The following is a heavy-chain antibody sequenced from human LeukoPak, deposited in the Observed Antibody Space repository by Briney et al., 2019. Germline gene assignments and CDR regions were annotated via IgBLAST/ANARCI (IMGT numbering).Heavy chain of an antibody. CDR2: IYHRGNT. CDR1: GGSIRSSYYY. Sequence: PSETLSLTCTVSGGSIRSSYYYWGWIRQTPGKGLEWIGYIYHRGNTNFITSYSSSLRSRVSMSVDMSKNHFSLSLSSVTAADTATYYCSGGRSSRYSDYWGQGALVTIFS. CDR3: SGGRSSRYSDY. J-gene: IGHJ4*02. V-gene: IGHV4-61*05. D-gene: IGHD3-9*01.